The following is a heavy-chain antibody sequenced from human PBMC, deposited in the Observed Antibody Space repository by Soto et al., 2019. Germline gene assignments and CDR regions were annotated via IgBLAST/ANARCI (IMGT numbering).Heavy chain of an antibody. CDR1: GYIFTSLA. D-gene: IGHD1-1*01. CDR2: INPGNGNT. Sequence: QVQLVQSGADVKRPGASVKVSCKASGYIFTSLAMHWVRQAPGQRLEWMGWINPGNGNTKYSQSFQGRVTITRDTSASTAYMELSSLRSEDTAVYFCARDLDAYNSTGYWGQGTLVTVSP. CDR3: ARDLDAYNSTGY. J-gene: IGHJ4*02. V-gene: IGHV1-3*01.